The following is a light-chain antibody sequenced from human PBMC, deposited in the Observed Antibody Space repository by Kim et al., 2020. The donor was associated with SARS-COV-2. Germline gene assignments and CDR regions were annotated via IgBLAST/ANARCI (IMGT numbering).Light chain of an antibody. Sequence: GRWITISCAGTRSGVGRYDYVCWYQQHPDKAPKLMIYDVFKRPSGVSVRFSGSKSDNTASLTISGLQAEDEADYYCSSHTSSNTWVFGGGTQLTVL. CDR1: RSGVGRYDY. CDR2: DVF. V-gene: IGLV2-14*03. J-gene: IGLJ3*02. CDR3: SSHTSSNTWV.